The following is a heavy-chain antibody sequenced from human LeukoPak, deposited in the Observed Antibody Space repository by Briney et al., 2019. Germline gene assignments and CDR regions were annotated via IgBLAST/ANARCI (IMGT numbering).Heavy chain of an antibody. CDR2: INHSGST. CDR1: GGSFTNYY. Sequence: PSETLSLTCAVYGGSFTNYYWSWIRQPPGKGLEWIGEINHSGSTKYNPSLKSRVTISIDTSKNQLSLKLSSVTAADTAVYSCVRHVARAFDIWGQGTKVTVSS. V-gene: IGHV4-34*01. J-gene: IGHJ3*02. CDR3: VRHVARAFDI.